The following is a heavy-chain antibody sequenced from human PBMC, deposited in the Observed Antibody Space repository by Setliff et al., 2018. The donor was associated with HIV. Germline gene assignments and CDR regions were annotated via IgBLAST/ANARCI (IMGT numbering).Heavy chain of an antibody. V-gene: IGHV4-39*07. CDR3: ARSPLYSGYERYYFDY. J-gene: IGHJ4*02. CDR1: GGFIKNSNYY. CDR2: IHYSGST. Sequence: PSETLSLTCTVYGGFIKNSNYYWGWIRQPPGKGLEWIGNIHYSGSTYYNPSLKSRVTISLDRSKTQFSLKLSSVTAADTAVYYCARSPLYSGYERYYFDYWGQGTLVTVSS. D-gene: IGHD5-12*01.